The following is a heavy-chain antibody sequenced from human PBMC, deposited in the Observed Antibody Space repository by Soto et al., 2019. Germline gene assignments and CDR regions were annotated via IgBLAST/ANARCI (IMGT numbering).Heavy chain of an antibody. CDR3: ATSPPYDFWSGYYRVGFDY. CDR2: FDPEDGET. J-gene: IGHJ4*02. V-gene: IGHV1-24*01. CDR1: GYTLTELS. D-gene: IGHD3-3*01. Sequence: GASVKVSCKVSGYTLTELSMHWVRQAPGKGLEWMGGFDPEDGETIYAQKFQGRVTMTEDTSTDTAYMELSSLRSEDTAVYYCATSPPYDFWSGYYRVGFDYWGQGTLVTVSS.